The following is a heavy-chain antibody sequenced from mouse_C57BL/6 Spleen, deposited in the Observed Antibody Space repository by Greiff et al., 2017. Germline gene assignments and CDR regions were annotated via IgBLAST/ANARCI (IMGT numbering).Heavy chain of an antibody. V-gene: IGHV1-31*01. CDR2: IYPYNGVS. Sequence: EVQLQQSGPELVKPGASVKISCKASGSSFPGYYMHWVKQSHGNILVWIGYIYPYNGVSSYNQKFTGKATLTVDKSSSTAYMELRSLTSEDSAVYYCARLSYYGSSLYAMDYWGQGTSVTVSS. D-gene: IGHD1-1*01. J-gene: IGHJ4*01. CDR3: ARLSYYGSSLYAMDY. CDR1: GSSFPGYY.